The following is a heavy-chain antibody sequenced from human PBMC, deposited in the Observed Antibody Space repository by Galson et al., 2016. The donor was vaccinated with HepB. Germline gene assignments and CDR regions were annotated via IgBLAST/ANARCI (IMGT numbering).Heavy chain of an antibody. CDR2: VDQSGST. Sequence: SETLSLTCAVSGGSITSGDWWSWVRQSPGKGLEWIAEVDQSGSTHYNPSLTGRLTISLDKSRYQLSLKLTSVTAADTAVYYCATRSKQTAQPTWGPGTLVIVTS. J-gene: IGHJ5*02. CDR3: ATRSKQTAQPT. D-gene: IGHD1-14*01. V-gene: IGHV4-4*02. CDR1: GGSITSGDW.